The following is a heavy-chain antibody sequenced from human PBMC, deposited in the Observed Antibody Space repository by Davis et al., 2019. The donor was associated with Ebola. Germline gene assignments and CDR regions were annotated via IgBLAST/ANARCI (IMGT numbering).Heavy chain of an antibody. CDR3: ARHLVEYYDILTGYPRPYWYFDL. Sequence: SETLSLTCTVSGGSISSSSYYWGWIRQPPGKGLEWIGSIYYSGSTYYNPPLKSRVTISVDTSKNQFSLKLSSVTAADTAVYYCARHLVEYYDILTGYPRPYWYFDLWGRGTLVTVSS. CDR2: IYYSGST. J-gene: IGHJ2*01. D-gene: IGHD3-9*01. CDR1: GGSISSSSYY. V-gene: IGHV4-39*01.